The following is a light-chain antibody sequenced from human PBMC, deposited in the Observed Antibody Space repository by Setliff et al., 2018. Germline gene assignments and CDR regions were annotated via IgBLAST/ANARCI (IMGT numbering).Light chain of an antibody. CDR2: GAS. Sequence: DFQMTQSPSSLSASVGDRVTITCRASHDINNYLVWYQQKPGKVPNVLIYGASNLVSGVPSRFSGSGSGTEFTLTINSLQPEDVATYYCQNYNSAPLTFAGGTKVDIK. J-gene: IGKJ4*01. V-gene: IGKV1-27*01. CDR3: QNYNSAPLT. CDR1: HDINNY.